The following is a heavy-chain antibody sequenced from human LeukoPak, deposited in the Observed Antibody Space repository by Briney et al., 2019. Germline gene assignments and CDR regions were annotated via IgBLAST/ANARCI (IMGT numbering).Heavy chain of an antibody. CDR1: GGTFSSYA. V-gene: IGHV1-69*05. Sequence: GSSVKVSCKASGGTFSSYAISWVRQAPGQGLEWMGGIIPIFGTANYAQKFQGRVTIATDESTSTAYMELSSLRSEDTAVYYCASSSGSGSYPPYYFDYWGQGTLVTVSS. D-gene: IGHD3-10*01. J-gene: IGHJ4*02. CDR3: ASSSGSGSYPPYYFDY. CDR2: IIPIFGTA.